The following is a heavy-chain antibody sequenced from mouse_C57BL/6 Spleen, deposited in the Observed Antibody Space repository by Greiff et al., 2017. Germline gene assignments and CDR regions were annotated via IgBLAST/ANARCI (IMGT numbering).Heavy chain of an antibody. Sequence: QIQLQQPGAELVKPGASVKMSCKASGYTFTSYWITWVKQRPGQGLEWIGDIYPGSGSTNYNEKFKSKATLTVDTSSSTAYMQLSSLTSEDSAVYYCARSEDGLPRDYWGQGTSVTVSS. CDR2: IYPGSGST. V-gene: IGHV1-55*01. CDR1: GYTFTSYW. CDR3: ARSEDGLPRDY. J-gene: IGHJ4*01. D-gene: IGHD2-3*01.